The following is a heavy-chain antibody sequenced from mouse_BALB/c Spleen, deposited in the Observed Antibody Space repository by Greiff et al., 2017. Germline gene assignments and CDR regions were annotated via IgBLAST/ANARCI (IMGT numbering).Heavy chain of an antibody. J-gene: IGHJ2*01. CDR2: IYPSDSYT. Sequence: QVQLQQPGAELVRPGASVKLSCKASGYTFTSYWINWVKQRPGQGLEWIGNIYPSDSYTNYNQKFKDKATLTVDKSSSTAYMQLSSPTSEDSAVYYCARGGHYYGSRGFDYWGQGTTLTVSS. D-gene: IGHD1-1*01. CDR3: ARGGHYYGSRGFDY. CDR1: GYTFTSYW. V-gene: IGHV1-69*02.